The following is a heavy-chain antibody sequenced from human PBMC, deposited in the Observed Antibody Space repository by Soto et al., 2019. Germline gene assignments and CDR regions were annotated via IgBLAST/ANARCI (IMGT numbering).Heavy chain of an antibody. D-gene: IGHD5-12*01. J-gene: IGHJ5*02. V-gene: IGHV4-61*01. CDR3: GGIHSGYDYDNWFDP. CDR1: GGSVSSGSYY. CDR2: IYYSGST. Sequence: SETLSLTGTVSGGSVSSGSYYGSWIRQPPGKGLEWIGYIYYSGSTNYNPSLKSRVTISVDTSKNQFSLKLSSVTAADTAGYYCGGIHSGYDYDNWFDPSGPRTLVTVSS.